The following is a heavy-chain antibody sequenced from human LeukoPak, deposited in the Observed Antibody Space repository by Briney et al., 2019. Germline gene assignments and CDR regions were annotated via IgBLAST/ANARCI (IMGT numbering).Heavy chain of an antibody. V-gene: IGHV3-13*01. CDR2: IGTAGDT. J-gene: IGHJ4*02. D-gene: IGHD4-11*01. Sequence: GGSLRLSCAASGFTFSSYDMHWVRQATGKGLEWVSAIGTAGDTYYPGSVKGRFTISRDNAKNSLYLQMNSLRTEDTAVYYCARGTPTTRDFDSWGQGTLVTVSS. CDR1: GFTFSSYD. CDR3: ARGTPTTRDFDS.